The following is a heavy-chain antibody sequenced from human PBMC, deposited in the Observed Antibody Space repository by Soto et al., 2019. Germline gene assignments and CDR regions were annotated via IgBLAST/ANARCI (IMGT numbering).Heavy chain of an antibody. V-gene: IGHV4-34*02. Sequence: QVHLQQWGAGLLKPSETLSLTCAVYGGSFYGGSFSGYYWSWIRQTPGKGLEWIGEINHSGSTNYNPSLKSRVTISRDTSKNQFSLKLSSVNAADTAIYYCARGSWAVRFDQWGQGTLVAISS. J-gene: IGHJ4*02. CDR2: INHSGST. D-gene: IGHD2-8*01. CDR1: GGSFSGYY. CDR3: ARGSWAVRFDQ.